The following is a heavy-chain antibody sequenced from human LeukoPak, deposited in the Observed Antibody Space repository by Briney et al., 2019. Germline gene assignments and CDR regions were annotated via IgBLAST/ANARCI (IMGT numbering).Heavy chain of an antibody. J-gene: IGHJ4*02. CDR1: GFTFSDYY. D-gene: IGHD5-18*01. CDR2: ISSSGSTI. Sequence: NPGGSLRLSRAASGFTFSDYYMSWIRQAPGKGLEWVSYISSSGSTIYYADSVKGRFTISRDNAKNSLYLQMNSLRAEDTAVYYCARDSDTAMVTVDYWGQGTLVTVSS. V-gene: IGHV3-11*04. CDR3: ARDSDTAMVTVDY.